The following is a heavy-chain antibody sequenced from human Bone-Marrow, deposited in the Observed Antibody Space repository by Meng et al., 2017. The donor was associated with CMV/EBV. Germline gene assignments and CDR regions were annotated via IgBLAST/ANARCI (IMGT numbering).Heavy chain of an antibody. D-gene: IGHD1-26*01. J-gene: IGHJ6*02. CDR1: GFTFSSYA. Sequence: GESLKISCAASGFTFSSYAMSWVRQAPGKGLEWVSAISGSGGSTYYADSVKGRFTISRDNSKNTLYLQMNSLRAEDTAVYYCAKEDRLLGIVGAQYGMDVWGQGTTVTVSS. CDR2: ISGSGGST. CDR3: AKEDRLLGIVGAQYGMDV. V-gene: IGHV3-23*01.